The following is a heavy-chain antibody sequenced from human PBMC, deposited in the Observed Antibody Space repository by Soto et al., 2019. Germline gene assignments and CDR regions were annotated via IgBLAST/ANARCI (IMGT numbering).Heavy chain of an antibody. J-gene: IGHJ3*02. V-gene: IGHV1-69*01. D-gene: IGHD1-26*01. CDR3: ASRERVDAFDI. CDR1: GGTFSSYG. Sequence: QVQLVQSGAEVKKPGSSVKVSCKASGGTFSSYGISWVRQAPGQGLVWMGGIIPILGSANYAQKFQDRVTITADESTSTTYMELSSLRSEDAAVYYCASRERVDAFDIWGQGTMVTVSS. CDR2: IIPILGSA.